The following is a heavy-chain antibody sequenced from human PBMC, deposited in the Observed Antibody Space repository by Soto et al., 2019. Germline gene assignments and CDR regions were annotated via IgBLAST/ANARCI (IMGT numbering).Heavy chain of an antibody. CDR3: ARDMDSNYDGMDV. CDR2: IWYDGSSQ. Sequence: QVNLVQSGGGLLQPGRSLRLSCEASGFTFRNSGMEWIRQAPGKGLEWVARIWYDGSSQYYADSVKGRFTISRDNSKNTLYMEMNSVRVEDTAVYYCARDMDSNYDGMDVWGQGTTVIVSS. J-gene: IGHJ6*02. CDR1: GFTFRNSG. D-gene: IGHD4-4*01. V-gene: IGHV3-33*01.